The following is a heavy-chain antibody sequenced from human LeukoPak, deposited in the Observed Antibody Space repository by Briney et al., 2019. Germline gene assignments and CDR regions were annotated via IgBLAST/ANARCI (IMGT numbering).Heavy chain of an antibody. D-gene: IGHD3-22*01. CDR1: GFTFSSSA. CDR2: ISNNGGYT. V-gene: IGHV3-23*01. J-gene: IGHJ4*02. Sequence: GGSLRLSCAASGFTFSSSAMSWVRQAPGKGLEWVSAISNNGGYTYYADSVQGRFTISRDNSKSTLCLQMNSLRAEDTAVYYLAKWGADSSGYYHAHPFDYWGQGTLVTVSS. CDR3: AKWGADSSGYYHAHPFDY.